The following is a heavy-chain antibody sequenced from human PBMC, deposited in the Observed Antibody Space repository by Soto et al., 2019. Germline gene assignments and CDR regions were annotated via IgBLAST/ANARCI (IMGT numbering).Heavy chain of an antibody. D-gene: IGHD3-22*01. V-gene: IGHV3-30*18. CDR2: ISYDGSNK. Sequence: GGSLRLSCAASGFTFSSYGMHWVRQAPGKGLEWVAVISYDGSNKYYADSVKGRFTISRDNSKNTLYLQMNSLRAEDTAVYYCANSLISYDSSALIRGRSYYGMDVWGQGTTVTVSS. CDR1: GFTFSSYG. CDR3: ANSLISYDSSALIRGRSYYGMDV. J-gene: IGHJ6*02.